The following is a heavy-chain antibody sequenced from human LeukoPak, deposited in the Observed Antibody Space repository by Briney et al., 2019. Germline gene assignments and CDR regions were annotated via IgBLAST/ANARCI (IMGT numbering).Heavy chain of an antibody. V-gene: IGHV1-2*02. CDR2: INPNSGGT. CDR1: GYTFTGYY. CDR3: ARGDRYYDYVWGSYRYMPDY. J-gene: IGHJ4*02. D-gene: IGHD3-16*02. Sequence: GASVKVSCKASGYTFTGYYMHWVRQAPGQGLEWMGWINPNSGGTNYAQKFQGRVTMTRNTSISTAYMELSSLRSEDTAVYYCARGDRYYDYVWGSYRYMPDYWGQGTLVTVSS.